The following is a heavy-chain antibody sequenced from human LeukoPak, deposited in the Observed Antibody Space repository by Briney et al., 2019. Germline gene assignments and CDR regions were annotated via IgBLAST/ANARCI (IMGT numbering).Heavy chain of an antibody. D-gene: IGHD2-15*01. CDR3: ARDCSGGSCLDAFDI. Sequence: ASVKVSCKASGGTFSSYAISWVRQAPGQGLEWMGWINPNSGGTNYAQKFQGWVTMTRDTSISTAYMELSRLRSDDTAVYYCARDCSGGSCLDAFDIWGQGTMVTVSS. CDR2: INPNSGGT. CDR1: GGTFSSYA. J-gene: IGHJ3*02. V-gene: IGHV1-2*04.